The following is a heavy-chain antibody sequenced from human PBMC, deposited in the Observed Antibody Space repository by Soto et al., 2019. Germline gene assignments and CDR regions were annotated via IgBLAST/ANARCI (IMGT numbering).Heavy chain of an antibody. CDR2: IYYIGST. J-gene: IGHJ5*02. CDR3: ARSVFP. V-gene: IGHV4-31*03. Sequence: QVQLQESGPGLVKPSQTLSLTCTVSGGSISSGGYYWNWIRQHPGKGLEWIGYIYYIGSTYYNPSLKSRVTRTLDTSKNQFSLKLSSVTAADTAVYSCARSVFPWGQGTLVTVAS. CDR1: GGSISSGGYY.